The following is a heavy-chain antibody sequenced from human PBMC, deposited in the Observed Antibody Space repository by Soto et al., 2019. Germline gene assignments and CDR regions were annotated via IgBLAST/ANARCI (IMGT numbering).Heavy chain of an antibody. CDR3: AKESRGDGFWSGYYNYYGMDV. CDR1: GFTLSNYG. V-gene: IGHV3-30*18. CDR2: ISYDGSNR. Sequence: QVQLVESGGGVVQPGRSLRLSCAASGFTLSNYGMHWVRQAPGKGLEWVAVISYDGSNRYYTDSVKGRFTISRDNSKNTLPLQMNSLRAEDTAVYYCAKESRGDGFWSGYYNYYGMDVWGQGTTVAVSS. D-gene: IGHD3-3*01. J-gene: IGHJ6*02.